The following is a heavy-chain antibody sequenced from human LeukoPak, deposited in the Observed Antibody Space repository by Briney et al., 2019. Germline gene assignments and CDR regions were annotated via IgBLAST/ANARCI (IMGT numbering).Heavy chain of an antibody. J-gene: IGHJ4*02. CDR1: GGSISSGSYY. D-gene: IGHD3-10*01. V-gene: IGHV4-61*02. Sequence: PSETLSLTCTVSGGSISSGSYYWSWIRQPAGKGLEWIGRIYTSGSTNYNPSLKSRVTISVDTSKNQFSLKLSSVTAADTAVYYCARSYVGSGSYYDYWGQGTLVTVSS. CDR3: ARSYVGSGSYYDY. CDR2: IYTSGST.